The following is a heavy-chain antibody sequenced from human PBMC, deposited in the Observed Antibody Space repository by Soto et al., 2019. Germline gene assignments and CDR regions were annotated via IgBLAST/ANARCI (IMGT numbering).Heavy chain of an antibody. Sequence: QVQVVQSGAEVKKPGSSVKVSCNTSGGIFNSYAFNWVRQAPGQGLEWMGGITPIFGTTNYAQKFQGRVTITADESTSTTYMELSSLTSEDTAVYYCARRSRLEVDPWGPGTLVTVSS. CDR1: GGIFNSYA. CDR3: ARRSRLEVDP. CDR2: ITPIFGTT. D-gene: IGHD6-19*01. V-gene: IGHV1-69*01. J-gene: IGHJ5*02.